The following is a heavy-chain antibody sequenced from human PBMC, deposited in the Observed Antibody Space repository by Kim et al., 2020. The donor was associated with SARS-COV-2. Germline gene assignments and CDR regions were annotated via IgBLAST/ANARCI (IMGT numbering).Heavy chain of an antibody. CDR1: GFTFSSYA. CDR3: ARGFWHGSGIFNPVDY. Sequence: GGSLRLSCAASGFTFSSYAMHWVRQAPGKGLEWVAVISYDGSNKYYADSVKGRFTISGDNSKNTLYLQMNSLRAEDTAVYYCARGFWHGSGIFNPVDYWGQGTLVTVSS. V-gene: IGHV3-30*04. J-gene: IGHJ4*02. CDR2: ISYDGSNK. D-gene: IGHD3-10*01.